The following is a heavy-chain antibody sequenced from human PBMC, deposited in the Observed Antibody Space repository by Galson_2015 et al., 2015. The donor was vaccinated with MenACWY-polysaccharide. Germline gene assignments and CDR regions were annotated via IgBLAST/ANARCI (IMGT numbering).Heavy chain of an antibody. V-gene: IGHV1-69*04. J-gene: IGHJ5*02. CDR3: ARRGGFSVAGKGVNWFDP. CDR1: GFTFSSYA. D-gene: IGHD6-19*01. Sequence: SCAASGFTFSSYAISWVRQAPGQGLEWMGRIIPILGIANYAQKFQGRVTITADKSTSTAYMELSSLRSEDTAVYYCARRGGFSVAGKGVNWFDPWGQGTLVTVSS. CDR2: IIPILGIA.